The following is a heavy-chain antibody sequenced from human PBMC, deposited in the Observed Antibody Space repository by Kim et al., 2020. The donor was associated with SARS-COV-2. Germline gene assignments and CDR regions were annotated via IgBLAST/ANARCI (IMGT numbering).Heavy chain of an antibody. Sequence: SETLSLTCTVSGGSISSSSYYWGWIRQPPGKGLEWIGSIYYSGSTYYNPSLKSRVTISVDTSKNQFSLKLSSVTAADTAVYYCARFPQYGSSGWLYSFDYWGQGTLVTVSS. CDR1: GGSISSSSYY. D-gene: IGHD6-19*01. J-gene: IGHJ4*02. V-gene: IGHV4-39*01. CDR2: IYYSGST. CDR3: ARFPQYGSSGWLYSFDY.